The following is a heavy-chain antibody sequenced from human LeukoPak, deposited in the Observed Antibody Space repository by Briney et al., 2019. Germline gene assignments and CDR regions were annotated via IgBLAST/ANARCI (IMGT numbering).Heavy chain of an antibody. Sequence: SETLSLTCTVSGGSISSYYWSWIRQPPGKGLEWIGYIYYSGSTNYNPSLKSRVTISVDTSKNQFSLKLSSVTAADTAVYYCARGRYYDSSGYSTNYYYYYMDVWGKGTTVTVSS. CDR3: ARGRYYDSSGYSTNYYYYYMDV. CDR1: GGSISSYY. D-gene: IGHD3-22*01. V-gene: IGHV4-59*12. J-gene: IGHJ6*03. CDR2: IYYSGST.